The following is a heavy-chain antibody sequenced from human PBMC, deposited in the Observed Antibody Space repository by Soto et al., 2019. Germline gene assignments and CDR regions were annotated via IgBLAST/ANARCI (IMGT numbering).Heavy chain of an antibody. V-gene: IGHV3-30*03. D-gene: IGHD6-13*01. CDR1: GFTFSGYG. CDR2: ISYDGSK. Sequence: GSLRLSCAASGFTFSGYGMHWVRQAPGTGLEWVAVISYDGSKYYADSVKGRFTISRDNSKNTLYLQMNSLRAEDTAAYYCARDREPSSSFDYWGQGTLVTVS. J-gene: IGHJ4*02. CDR3: ARDREPSSSFDY.